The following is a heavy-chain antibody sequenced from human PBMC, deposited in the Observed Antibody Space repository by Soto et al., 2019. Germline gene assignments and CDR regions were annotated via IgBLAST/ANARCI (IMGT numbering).Heavy chain of an antibody. D-gene: IGHD4-4*01. J-gene: IGHJ6*02. V-gene: IGHV3-30*18. CDR1: GFTFSSYG. CDR3: AKTTVTTGYYYGMDV. Sequence: QVQLVESGGGVVQPGRSLRLSCAASGFTFSSYGMHWVRQAPGKGLEWVAVISYDGSNKYHADSVKGRFTISRDNSKNTLYLQMNSLRAEDTAVYYCAKTTVTTGYYYGMDVWGQGTTVTVSS. CDR2: ISYDGSNK.